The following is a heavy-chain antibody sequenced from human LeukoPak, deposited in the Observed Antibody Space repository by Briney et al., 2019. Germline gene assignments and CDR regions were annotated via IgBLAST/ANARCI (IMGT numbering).Heavy chain of an antibody. CDR3: ARGRVAGSLFDP. CDR2: IYSRVT. D-gene: IGHD6-19*01. CDR1: GGSISNYY. Sequence: PSETLSLTCTVSGGSISNYYLSWIRQPAGKGLEWIGRIYSRVTTYNPSLKSRVTMSADTSRNHVSLTLNSVTAADTAVYYCARGRVAGSLFDPWGQGTLVTVSS. J-gene: IGHJ5*02. V-gene: IGHV4-4*07.